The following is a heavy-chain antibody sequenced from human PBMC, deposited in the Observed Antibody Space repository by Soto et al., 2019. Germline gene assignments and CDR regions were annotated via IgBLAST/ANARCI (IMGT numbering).Heavy chain of an antibody. J-gene: IGHJ4*02. V-gene: IGHV4-34*01. CDR1: DGSSNNYY. Sequence: QVQLQQWGAGLLKPSETLSLTCAVYDGSSNNYYWSWIRQPPGKGLEWIGEISHSGSTNYNASLKSPVTISEDTSKKQFSLELRFVTAADTAVYYCARGGLIRGVLYYWGQGTLVTVS. D-gene: IGHD3-10*01. CDR3: ARGGLIRGVLYY. CDR2: ISHSGST.